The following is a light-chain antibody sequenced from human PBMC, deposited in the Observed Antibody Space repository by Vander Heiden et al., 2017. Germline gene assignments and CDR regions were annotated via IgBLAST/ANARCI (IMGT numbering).Light chain of an antibody. V-gene: IGKV1-5*03. CDR2: KAS. CDR1: QSISSW. CDR3: QQYNGYWT. J-gene: IGKJ1*01. Sequence: DIQMTQSPSTLSASVGDRVTITCRASQSISSWLAWYQKKPGKAPKLLIYKASSLESGVPSRFSGSGSGTEFTLTISSLQPDDFATYYCQQYNGYWTFGQGTKVEIK.